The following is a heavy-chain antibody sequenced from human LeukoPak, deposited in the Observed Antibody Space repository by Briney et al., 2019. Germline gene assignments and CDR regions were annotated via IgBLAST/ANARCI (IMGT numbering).Heavy chain of an antibody. Sequence: GGSLRLSCAASGSTFSSYAMHWVRQAPGKGLEWVAVISYDGSNKYYADSVKGRFTISRDNSKNTLYLQMNSLRAEDTAVYYCARESTRGIDYWGQGTLVTVSS. CDR1: GSTFSSYA. CDR3: ARESTRGIDY. D-gene: IGHD5/OR15-5a*01. CDR2: ISYDGSNK. V-gene: IGHV3-30*04. J-gene: IGHJ4*02.